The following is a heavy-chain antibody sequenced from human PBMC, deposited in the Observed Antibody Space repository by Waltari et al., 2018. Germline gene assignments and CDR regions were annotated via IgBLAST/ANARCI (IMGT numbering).Heavy chain of an antibody. D-gene: IGHD4-17*01. CDR2: IWDDGSNK. CDR3: AKVYGGNSFDY. V-gene: IGHV3-30*18. J-gene: IGHJ4*02. CDR1: GFTFSSYG. Sequence: QVQLVESGGGVVQPGRSLRLSCAASGFTFSSYGMHWVRQAPGKGLEWVAVIWDDGSNKYYADSVKGRFTISRDNSKNTLYLQMNSLRAEDTAMYYCAKVYGGNSFDYWGQGTLVTVSS.